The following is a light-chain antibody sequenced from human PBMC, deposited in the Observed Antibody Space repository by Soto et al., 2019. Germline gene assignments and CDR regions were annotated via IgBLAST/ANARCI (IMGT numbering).Light chain of an antibody. CDR2: EVF. CDR3: RSYVGTNSYV. V-gene: IGLV2-8*01. CDR1: SIDVGGYNY. Sequence: QSALTQPTSASGSPGQSVTISCTGTSIDVGGYNYVSCYQHHPGKAPKLILYEVFKRPSGVPDRFSGSKSGNTAALTVSGLQAEDEADYYCRSYVGTNSYVFGTGTKLTVL. J-gene: IGLJ1*01.